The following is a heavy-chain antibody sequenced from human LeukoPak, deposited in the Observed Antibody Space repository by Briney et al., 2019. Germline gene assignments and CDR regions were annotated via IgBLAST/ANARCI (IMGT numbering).Heavy chain of an antibody. CDR1: GFTFSNYA. CDR2: ISSNGGST. J-gene: IGHJ4*02. CDR3: ARVLKADSGYGLFDY. V-gene: IGHV3-64*01. Sequence: PGGSLRLSCAASGFTFSNYAMHWVRQAPGKRLEYVPVISSNGGSTYYANSVKGRFTISRDNSKNTLYLQMGSLRVEDMAVYYCARVLKADSGYGLFDYWGQGVLVTVSS. D-gene: IGHD5-12*01.